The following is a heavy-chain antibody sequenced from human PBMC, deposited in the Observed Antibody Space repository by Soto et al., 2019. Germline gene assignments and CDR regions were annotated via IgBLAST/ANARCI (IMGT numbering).Heavy chain of an antibody. CDR3: AREPNEDYGVDY. CDR1: GGTFSSYT. Sequence: QVQLVQSGAEVKKPGSSVKVSCKASGGTFSSYTISWVRQAPGQGLEWMGRIIPILGIANYAQKFQGRVTITADKSTSTAYMELSSLRSEDTAVYYCAREPNEDYGVDYWGQGTLVTVSS. D-gene: IGHD4-17*01. J-gene: IGHJ4*02. V-gene: IGHV1-69*08. CDR2: IIPILGIA.